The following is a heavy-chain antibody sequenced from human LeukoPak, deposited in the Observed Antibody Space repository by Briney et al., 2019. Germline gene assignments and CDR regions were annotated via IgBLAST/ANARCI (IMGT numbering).Heavy chain of an antibody. CDR3: AREGGYCYGASCRFFDS. V-gene: IGHV3-21*01. J-gene: IGHJ4*02. CDR1: GFSFSSYS. D-gene: IGHD2-15*01. CDR2: SNTRSYI. Sequence: PGWSLRLSCAPSGFSFSSYSMNWLGQAPGKGLEGVSSSNTRSYIYSADSVKRRFTISRDNDKNSVYLQMNSLRAEDTAVYYCAREGGYCYGASCRFFDSWGQGTLLTVSS.